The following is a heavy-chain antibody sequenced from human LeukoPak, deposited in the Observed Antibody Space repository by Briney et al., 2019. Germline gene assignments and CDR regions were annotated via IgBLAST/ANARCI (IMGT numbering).Heavy chain of an antibody. D-gene: IGHD3-10*01. CDR2: IYYTGST. J-gene: IGHJ4*02. CDR3: ARETAVYGSGSYTY. V-gene: IGHV4-59*12. Sequence: SETLSLTCTVSGDSISSYYWNWIRQPPGRGLEWIGHIYYTGSTNYNPSLKSRVTISVDTSKNQFSLKLSSVTAADTAVYYCARETAVYGSGSYTYWGQGTLVTVSS. CDR1: GDSISSYY.